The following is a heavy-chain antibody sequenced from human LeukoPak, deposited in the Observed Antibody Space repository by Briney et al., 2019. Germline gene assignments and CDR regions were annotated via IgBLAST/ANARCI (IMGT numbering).Heavy chain of an antibody. Sequence: PGGSLRLSCEASGLSFTNYAMMWVRQAPGKGLQWISTLTGYGGAYYADSGEGRFIISRDISKNTMLLQMYSLRAEDTAVYYCAKGAAAGKVDWFDPWGQGTLVTVSS. J-gene: IGHJ5*02. CDR2: LTGYGGA. V-gene: IGHV3-23*01. CDR3: AKGAAAGKVDWFDP. CDR1: GLSFTNYA. D-gene: IGHD6-13*01.